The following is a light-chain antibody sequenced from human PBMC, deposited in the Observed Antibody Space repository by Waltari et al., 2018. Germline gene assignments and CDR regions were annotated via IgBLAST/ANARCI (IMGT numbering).Light chain of an antibody. V-gene: IGLV1-44*01. CDR3: ATWDDSLKGVV. Sequence: QSVVTQPPSASETPGQRVTISCRGSNSNIGRNTVHWYQQLPGTAPKLLIYNNNQRPSGVPDRVSGSKSGTSASLAISGLQSEDEADYFCATWDDSLKGVVFGGGTKLTVL. J-gene: IGLJ3*02. CDR2: NNN. CDR1: NSNIGRNT.